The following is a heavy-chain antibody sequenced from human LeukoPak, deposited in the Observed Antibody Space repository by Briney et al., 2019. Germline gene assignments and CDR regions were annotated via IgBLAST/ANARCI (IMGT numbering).Heavy chain of an antibody. CDR2: ISYDGGSK. V-gene: IGHV3-30-3*01. CDR1: GFTFSSYA. D-gene: IGHD3-22*01. J-gene: IGHJ4*02. CDR3: ARTVKWLSPHFDC. Sequence: GGSLRLSCAASGFTFSSYAMHWVRQAPGKGLEWVAVISYDGGSKYYADSVKGRFTISRDNSKNTLYLQMNSLRAEDTAVYYCARTVKWLSPHFDCWGQGTLVTVSS.